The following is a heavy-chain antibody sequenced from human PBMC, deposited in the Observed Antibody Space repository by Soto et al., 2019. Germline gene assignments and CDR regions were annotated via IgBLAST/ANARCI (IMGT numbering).Heavy chain of an antibody. CDR3: ARAIGPTEGVLDY. J-gene: IGHJ4*02. CDR1: GDSVSSDSVS. D-gene: IGHD3-10*01. V-gene: IGHV6-1*01. Sequence: PSQTLSLTCAISGDSVSSDSVSWNWIRQSPSRGLEWLGRTYYKSKWYDNYAVSVKSRVTINPDTSKNQVTLHLNSVTPEDTAVYYCARAIGPTEGVLDYWGRGTLVTVSS. CDR2: TYYKSKWYD.